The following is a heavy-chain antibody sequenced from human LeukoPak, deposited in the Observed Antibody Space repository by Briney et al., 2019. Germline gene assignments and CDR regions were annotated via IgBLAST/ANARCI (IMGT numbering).Heavy chain of an antibody. CDR1: GFTFSSYA. CDR2: LTDSGGTT. V-gene: IGHV3-23*01. Sequence: PGGSLRLSCVASGFTFSSYAMGWVRQAPGKRPEWVSSLTDSGGTTYYVDSVKGRFTISRDNSKNTLYLHMKSLRAEDTAMYYCAKKRDAFDIWGQGTVVAVSS. J-gene: IGHJ3*02. CDR3: AKKRDAFDI. D-gene: IGHD5-24*01.